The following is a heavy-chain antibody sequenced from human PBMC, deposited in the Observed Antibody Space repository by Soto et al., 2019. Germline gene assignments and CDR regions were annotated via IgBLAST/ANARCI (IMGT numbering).Heavy chain of an antibody. J-gene: IGHJ6*03. CDR2: ISYDGSNK. V-gene: IGHV3-30*18. D-gene: IGHD2-21*02. Sequence: GGSLRLSCAASGFTFSSYGMHWVRQAPGKGLEWVAVISYDGSNKYYADSVKGRFTISRDNSKNTLYLQMNSLRAEDTAEYYCAKGSSSGDYYYYYYMDVWGKGTTVTVSS. CDR3: AKGSSSGDYYYYYYMDV. CDR1: GFTFSSYG.